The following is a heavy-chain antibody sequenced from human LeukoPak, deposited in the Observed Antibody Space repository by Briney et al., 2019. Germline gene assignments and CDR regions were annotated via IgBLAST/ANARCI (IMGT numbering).Heavy chain of an antibody. CDR1: GSSLSSSSHY. J-gene: IGHJ4*02. D-gene: IGHD5-18*01. CDR3: ARQGLWLQADY. Sequence: SETLSLTCTVSGSSLSSSSHYWGWIRQPPGKGLEWIGSIYYSGSTFYNPSLRSRVTISVDTSKNQFSLRLNFVNAADTAVYYCARQGLWLQADYWGQGTLGTVSS. V-gene: IGHV4-39*01. CDR2: IYYSGST.